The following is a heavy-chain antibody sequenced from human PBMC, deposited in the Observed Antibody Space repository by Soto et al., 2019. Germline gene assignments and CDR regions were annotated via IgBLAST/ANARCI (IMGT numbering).Heavy chain of an antibody. J-gene: IGHJ4*02. CDR3: ATGPSSSNGYRQFDY. CDR1: GTSISSTNYY. V-gene: IGHV4-39*01. CDR2: IYYTGMT. D-gene: IGHD6-25*01. Sequence: PSETLSLTCTVSGTSISSTNYYWGWIRQPPGKGLEWITSIYYTGMTYYNPSLKSRVTISVDTSKNQFSLKLSSVTAADRAVYYFATGPSSSNGYRQFDYLGQGTLVTVSS.